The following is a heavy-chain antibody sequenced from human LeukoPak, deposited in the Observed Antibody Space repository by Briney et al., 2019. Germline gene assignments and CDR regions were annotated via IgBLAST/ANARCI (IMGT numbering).Heavy chain of an antibody. Sequence: SETLSLTCAVYGGSFSGYYWSWIRQPPGKGLEWIGEINHSGSTSYNPSLKSRVTISVDTSKNQFSLKLSSVTAADTAVYYCATLRVDCSSTSCYDNDHYGMDVWGQGTTVTVSS. CDR2: INHSGST. V-gene: IGHV4-34*01. J-gene: IGHJ6*02. CDR1: GGSFSGYY. D-gene: IGHD2-2*01. CDR3: ATLRVDCSSTSCYDNDHYGMDV.